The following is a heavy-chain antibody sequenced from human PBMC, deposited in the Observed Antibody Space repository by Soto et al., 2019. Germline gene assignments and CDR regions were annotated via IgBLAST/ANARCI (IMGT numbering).Heavy chain of an antibody. J-gene: IGHJ4*02. V-gene: IGHV1-18*01. D-gene: IGHD2-15*01. Sequence: QVRLVQSGAEVKKPGASVKVSCKASGYTFTSYGISWVRQAPGQGLEWMGWIRAYNGNTNYAQKLQGRVTMTTDTSTSTAYLELRSLRSDDTAVYYCARDRYCSGGSCYHFDYWGQGTLVTVSS. CDR2: IRAYNGNT. CDR3: ARDRYCSGGSCYHFDY. CDR1: GYTFTSYG.